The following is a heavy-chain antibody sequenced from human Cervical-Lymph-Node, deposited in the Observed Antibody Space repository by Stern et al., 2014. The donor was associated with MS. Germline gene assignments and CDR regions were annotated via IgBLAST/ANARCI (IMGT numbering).Heavy chain of an antibody. CDR1: GYRFTSYW. CDR3: ARVVGSMGYFYVMDV. Sequence: VQLMQSGAEVKKPGESLKISCKGSGYRFTSYWIGWVRQMPGKGLEWMGIIYPGDSDTRYSPSFQGQVPIPADKRINTASRAGGILNASDTATFYCARVVGSMGYFYVMDVWGQGTTVTVSS. J-gene: IGHJ6*02. D-gene: IGHD2-15*01. CDR2: IYPGDSDT. V-gene: IGHV5-51*04.